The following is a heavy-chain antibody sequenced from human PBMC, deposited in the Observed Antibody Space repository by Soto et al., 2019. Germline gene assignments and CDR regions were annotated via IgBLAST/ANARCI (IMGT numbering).Heavy chain of an antibody. J-gene: IGHJ4*02. V-gene: IGHV3-23*05. CDR2: VTSRTGVTGSGDAT. Sequence: GGSLRLSCAASGFIFSNSAMTWVRQPPGKGLEWVSAVTSRTGVTGSGDATHYADSVKGRFTISRDDSKSTLFLQMNGLRADDTAVYFCAKAGRGLDMFMDSWGQGTLVTVSS. D-gene: IGHD3-10*01. CDR3: AKAGRGLDMFMDS. CDR1: GFIFSNSA.